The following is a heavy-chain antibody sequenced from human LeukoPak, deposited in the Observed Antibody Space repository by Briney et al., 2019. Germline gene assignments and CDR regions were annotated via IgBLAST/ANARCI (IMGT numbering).Heavy chain of an antibody. CDR3: AKVMPLYQLQWGLYDY. V-gene: IGHV3-23*01. CDR1: GFTISNYA. CDR2: ITSSGDTT. Sequence: GGSLRLSCAASGFTISNYAMSWVRQAPGKGLEWVSYITSSGDTTDNADSVKGRFTISRDNSKNTLYLQMNSLRAEDTAVYYCAKVMPLYQLQWGLYDYWGQGTLVTVSS. D-gene: IGHD2-2*01. J-gene: IGHJ4*02.